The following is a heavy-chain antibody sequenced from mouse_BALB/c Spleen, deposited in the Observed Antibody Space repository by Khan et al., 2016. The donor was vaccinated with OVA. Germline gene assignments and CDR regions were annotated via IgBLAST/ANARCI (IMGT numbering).Heavy chain of an antibody. CDR2: LWSDGRT. Sequence: QVRLQQSGPGLVQPSQSLSITCTVSGFSLSTYGIHWVRQSPGKGLEWLGLLWSDGRTDYNVPFISRLSITKDSSKSQVFFKMNSLQPDDTAIYYCARNSYRYDFTYWGQGTLVTVSA. CDR1: GFSLSTYG. CDR3: ARNSYRYDFTY. V-gene: IGHV2-2*01. J-gene: IGHJ3*01. D-gene: IGHD2-12*01.